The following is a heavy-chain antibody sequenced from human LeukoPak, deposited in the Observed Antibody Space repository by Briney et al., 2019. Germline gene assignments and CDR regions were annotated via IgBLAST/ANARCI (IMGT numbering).Heavy chain of an antibody. CDR3: ARDRKDNWNYGDAFDI. Sequence: ASVKVSCKASGYTFTGYYMHWVRQAPGQGLEWMGWINPNSGGTNYAQKLQGRVTMTTDTSTSTAYMELRSLRSDDTAVYYCARDRKDNWNYGDAFDIWGQGTMVTVSS. CDR2: INPNSGGT. D-gene: IGHD1-7*01. V-gene: IGHV1-2*02. J-gene: IGHJ3*02. CDR1: GYTFTGYY.